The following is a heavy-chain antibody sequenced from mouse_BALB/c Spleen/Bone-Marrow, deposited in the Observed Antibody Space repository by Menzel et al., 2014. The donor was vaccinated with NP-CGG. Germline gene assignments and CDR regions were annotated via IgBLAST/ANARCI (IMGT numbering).Heavy chain of an antibody. V-gene: IGHV5-17*02. D-gene: IGHD4-1*01. CDR1: GFTFSSFG. CDR3: TRGGNWEYFDY. CDR2: ISSGSSPI. Sequence: EVMLVESGGGLVQPGGSRKLSCAASGFTFSSFGMHWVRQAPEKGLEWVAYISSGSSPIFCADTVKGRFTISRDNPKNTLFLQMTSLRSEDTAIYYCTRGGNWEYFDYWGQGTTLTVSS. J-gene: IGHJ2*01.